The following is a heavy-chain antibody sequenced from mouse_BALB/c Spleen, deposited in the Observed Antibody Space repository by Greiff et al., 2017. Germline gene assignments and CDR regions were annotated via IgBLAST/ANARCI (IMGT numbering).Heavy chain of an antibody. D-gene: IGHD1-1*01. J-gene: IGHJ4*01. CDR3: ARTLYYGISGRMEY. V-gene: IGHV1-69*02. CDR1: GYTFTSYW. Sequence: VQLQQPGAELVKPGAPVKLSCKASGYTFTSYWMNWVKQRPGRGLEWIGRLDPSDSETHYNQKFKDKATLPVDKSSSTAYSQLSSLTSEDSAVYYGARTLYYGISGRMEYWGQGTSVTVSS. CDR2: LDPSDSET.